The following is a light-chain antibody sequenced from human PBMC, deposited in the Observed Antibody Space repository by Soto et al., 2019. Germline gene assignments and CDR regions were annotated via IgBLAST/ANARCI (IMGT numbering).Light chain of an antibody. CDR3: QQRDRWPWT. CDR1: QSVRSER. CDR2: DAS. Sequence: ILLTQSPDTLSLSPGERATLSCRASQSVRSERLAWYQQKPGQAPRLLMYDASKRATGIPARFSGSGSATDFTLTISSLEPEDFAVYYCQQRDRWPWTFGQGTKVDIK. V-gene: IGKV3-11*01. J-gene: IGKJ1*01.